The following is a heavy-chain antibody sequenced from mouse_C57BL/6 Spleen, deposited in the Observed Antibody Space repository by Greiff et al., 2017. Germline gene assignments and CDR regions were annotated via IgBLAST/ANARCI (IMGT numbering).Heavy chain of an antibody. CDR3: ARRGGSMDY. CDR1: GFTFSSYG. Sequence: DVKLQESGGDLVKPGGSLKLSCAASGFTFSSYGMSWVRQTPDKRLEWVATISSGGSYTYYPDSVKGRFTISRDNATNTLYLQMSSLKSEDTAMYYCARRGGSMDYWGQGTTLTVSS. D-gene: IGHD1-1*01. V-gene: IGHV5-6*02. CDR2: ISSGGSYT. J-gene: IGHJ2*01.